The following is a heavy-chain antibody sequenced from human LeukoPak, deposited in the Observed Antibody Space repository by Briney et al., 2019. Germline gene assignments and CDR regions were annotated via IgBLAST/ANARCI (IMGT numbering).Heavy chain of an antibody. V-gene: IGHV4-34*01. CDR1: GGSFSGYY. Sequence: SETLSLTCAVYGGSFSGYYWSWIRQPPGKGLEWIGEINHSRSTNYNPSLKSRVTMSVDKSKNQFSLKLSSVTAADTAVYYCARSNYVWGSYRPRQSDALDIWGQGTMVTDST. D-gene: IGHD3-16*02. CDR2: INHSRST. CDR3: ARSNYVWGSYRPRQSDALDI. J-gene: IGHJ3*02.